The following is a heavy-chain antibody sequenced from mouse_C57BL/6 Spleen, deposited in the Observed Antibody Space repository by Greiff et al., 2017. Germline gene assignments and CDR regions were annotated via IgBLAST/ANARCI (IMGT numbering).Heavy chain of an antibody. CDR1: GYTFTSYW. CDR2: IDPSDSET. CDR3: ARGPFAY. Sequence: VQLQQSGAELVRPGSSVKLSCKASGYTFTSYWMHWVKQRPIQGLEWIGNIDPSDSETHYNQKFKDKATMTVDKSSSTAYMQLSSLTSEDSAVYYCARGPFAYWGQGTLVTVSA. J-gene: IGHJ3*01. V-gene: IGHV1-52*01.